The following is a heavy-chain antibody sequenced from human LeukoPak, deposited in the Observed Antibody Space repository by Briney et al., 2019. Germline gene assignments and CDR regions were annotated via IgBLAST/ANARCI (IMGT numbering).Heavy chain of an antibody. CDR2: IYPGDSDT. Sequence: GESLKISCKGSGYSFTSYWIGWVRQMPGKGLEWMGIIYPGDSDTRYSPSFQGQVTISADKSISTAYLQWSSLKASDTAMYYCATSGIVVVPAAMEGFDYWGQGTLVTVSS. CDR1: GYSFTSYW. D-gene: IGHD2-2*01. V-gene: IGHV5-51*01. CDR3: ATSGIVVVPAAMEGFDY. J-gene: IGHJ4*02.